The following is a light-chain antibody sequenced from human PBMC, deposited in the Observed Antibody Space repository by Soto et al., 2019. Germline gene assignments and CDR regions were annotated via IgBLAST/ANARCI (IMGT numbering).Light chain of an antibody. CDR3: HQRSDWPPGT. Sequence: EILLTQSPAILSLSPGERATLSCRASQSVGSYLAWYQQKPGQAPRLLIYDASNRATGIPARFSGSGSGTDFTLTISSLEPEDSAVYYCHQRSDWPPGTFGGGTKVEI. CDR1: QSVGSY. CDR2: DAS. V-gene: IGKV3-11*01. J-gene: IGKJ4*01.